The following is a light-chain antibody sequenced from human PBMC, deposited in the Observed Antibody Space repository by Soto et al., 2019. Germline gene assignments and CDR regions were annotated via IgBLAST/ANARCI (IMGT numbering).Light chain of an antibody. J-gene: IGKJ1*01. CDR2: KAS. CDR3: QQYNSFPWT. CDR1: QSISSW. Sequence: DIQMTQSPSTLSASVGDTVTITCRASQSISSWLAWYQQRPGKAPKLLIYKASSLESGVPSRFSGSESGTEFILTISSLQPEDFATYYCQQYNSFPWTFGQGTKLEIK. V-gene: IGKV1-5*03.